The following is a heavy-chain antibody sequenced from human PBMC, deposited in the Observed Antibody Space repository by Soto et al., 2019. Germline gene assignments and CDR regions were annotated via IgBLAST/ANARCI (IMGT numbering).Heavy chain of an antibody. D-gene: IGHD3-10*01. J-gene: IGHJ6*02. CDR3: ARDWLWFGEPNYGMDV. CDR1: GFTFSSYG. CDR2: IWYDGSNK. V-gene: IGHV3-33*01. Sequence: QVQLVESGGGVVQPGRSLRLSCAASGFTFSSYGMHWVRQAPGKGLEWVAVIWYDGSNKYYADSVKGRFTISRDNSKNTLYLQRNSLRAEDTAVYYCARDWLWFGEPNYGMDVWGQGTTVTVSS.